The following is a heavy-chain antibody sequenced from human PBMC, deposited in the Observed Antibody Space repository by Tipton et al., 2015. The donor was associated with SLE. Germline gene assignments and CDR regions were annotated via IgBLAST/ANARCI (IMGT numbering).Heavy chain of an antibody. CDR3: ARMRYYYDNSVTHREYFQY. D-gene: IGHD3-22*01. Sequence: LRLSCTVSGDSISSGRYWWSWIRQPAGKGLEWIGRIYTTGSTNYNPSLKSRVTISLDTSKNYFSLNLTSVTAADTAVYYCARMRYYYDNSVTHREYFQYWGQGTLVTVSS. CDR1: GDSISSGRYW. CDR2: IYTTGST. J-gene: IGHJ1*01. V-gene: IGHV4-61*02.